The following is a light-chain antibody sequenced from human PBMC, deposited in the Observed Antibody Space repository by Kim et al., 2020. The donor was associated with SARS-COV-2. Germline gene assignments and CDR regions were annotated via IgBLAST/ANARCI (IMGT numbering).Light chain of an antibody. V-gene: IGKV2-28*01. CDR3: MQALQTPFT. CDR2: LGS. J-gene: IGKJ5*01. Sequence: PASISCRSSQSLLHSNGYTYFDWYLQKPGQSPQLLIYLGSNRASGVPDRFSGSGSGTDFTLKISRVEAEDVGLYYCMQALQTPFTFGQETRLEIK. CDR1: QSLLHSNGYTY.